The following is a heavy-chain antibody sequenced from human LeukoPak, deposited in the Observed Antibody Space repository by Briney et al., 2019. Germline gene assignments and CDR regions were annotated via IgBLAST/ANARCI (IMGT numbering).Heavy chain of an antibody. V-gene: IGHV1-46*03. CDR2: INPSGGST. D-gene: IGHD3-22*01. J-gene: IGHJ4*02. CDR1: GYTFTCYY. CDR3: ARDHYYDSSGYYSPFDY. Sequence: ASVKVSCKASGYTFTCYYMHWVRQAPGQGLEWMGIINPSGGSTSYAQKFQGRVTMTRDTSTSTVYMELSSLRSEDTAVYYCARDHYYDSSGYYSPFDYWGQGTLVTVSS.